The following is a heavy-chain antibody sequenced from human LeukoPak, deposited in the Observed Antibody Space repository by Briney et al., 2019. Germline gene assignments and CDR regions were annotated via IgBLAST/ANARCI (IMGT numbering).Heavy chain of an antibody. J-gene: IGHJ4*02. CDR3: AREPDGDYPLDY. V-gene: IGHV3-30*04. Sequence: GGSLRLSCAASGFTFSSYAMHWVRQAPGKGLEWVAVISYDGSNKYYADSVKGRFTISRDNSKNTLYLQMNSLRAEDTAVYYCAREPDGDYPLDYWGQGTLVTVSS. CDR2: ISYDGSNK. CDR1: GFTFSSYA. D-gene: IGHD4-17*01.